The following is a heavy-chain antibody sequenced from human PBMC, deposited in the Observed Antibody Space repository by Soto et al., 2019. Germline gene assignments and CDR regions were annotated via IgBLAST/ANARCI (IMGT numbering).Heavy chain of an antibody. CDR2: ISGSGSST. D-gene: IGHD3-10*01. CDR1: GFTFSSYA. CDR3: ARDRGYPDSFDI. V-gene: IGHV3-23*01. J-gene: IGHJ3*02. Sequence: GGSLRLSCAASGFTFSSYAMSWVRQAPGKGLEWVSAISGSGSSTYYADSVQGRFTISRDNSKNTLYLQMNSLRAEDTAVYYCARDRGYPDSFDIWGQGTMVTVSS.